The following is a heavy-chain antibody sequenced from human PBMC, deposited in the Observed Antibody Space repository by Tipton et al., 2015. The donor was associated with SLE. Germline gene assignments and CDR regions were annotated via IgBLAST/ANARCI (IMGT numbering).Heavy chain of an antibody. V-gene: IGHV3-30-3*01. CDR3: ARDMRGRYSSSWYFDY. CDR1: GFTVSSNY. Sequence: SLRLSCAASGFTVSSNYMSWVRQAPGKGLEWVAVISYDGSSKYYADSVKGRFTISRDNSKNTLYLQMNSLRAEDTAVYYCARDMRGRYSSSWYFDYWGQGTLVTVSS. J-gene: IGHJ4*02. CDR2: ISYDGSSK. D-gene: IGHD6-13*01.